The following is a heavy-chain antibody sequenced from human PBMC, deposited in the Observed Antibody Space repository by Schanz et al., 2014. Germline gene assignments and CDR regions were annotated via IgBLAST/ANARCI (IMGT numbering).Heavy chain of an antibody. V-gene: IGHV3-64*04. CDR3: ARKVVATIGGYYDN. D-gene: IGHD5-12*01. J-gene: IGHJ4*02. Sequence: VQLVESGGGLVQPGGSLRLSCAASGFTFSTSTMHWVRQAPGKGLEYVSAISHDGYSTYYADSVKGRFTVSRDNAKNSLYLQMNGLRAEDTAVYYCARKVVATIGGYYDNWGQGTLVTVSS. CDR1: GFTFSTST. CDR2: ISHDGYST.